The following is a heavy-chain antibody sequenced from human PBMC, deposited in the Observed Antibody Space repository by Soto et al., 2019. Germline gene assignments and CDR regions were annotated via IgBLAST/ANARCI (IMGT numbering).Heavy chain of an antibody. CDR2: IIPIFGTA. CDR3: ARVRVRFLEWLGSEG. D-gene: IGHD3-3*01. Sequence: QVQLVQSGAEVKKPGSSVKVSCKASGGTFSSYAFSWVRQAPGQGLEWMGGIIPIFGTANYAQKFQGRVTITADESTSTAYTELSSLRSEDTAVYYCARVRVRFLEWLGSEGWGQGTLVTVSS. CDR1: GGTFSSYA. V-gene: IGHV1-69*12. J-gene: IGHJ4*02.